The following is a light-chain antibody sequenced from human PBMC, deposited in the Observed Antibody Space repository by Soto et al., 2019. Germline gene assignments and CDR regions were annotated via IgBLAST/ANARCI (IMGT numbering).Light chain of an antibody. CDR1: QSMCSW. CDR2: NDS. Sequence: DIQMTQSPSTLSASVGDRVTITCRASQSMCSWLAWYQQKPGKAPNLLIYNDSTLESGVTSSFSVSVSGKEFTLTISSVQPYEFATYYCQQDKSYPLTFGGGTKVDIK. J-gene: IGKJ4*01. V-gene: IGKV1-5*03. CDR3: QQDKSYPLT.